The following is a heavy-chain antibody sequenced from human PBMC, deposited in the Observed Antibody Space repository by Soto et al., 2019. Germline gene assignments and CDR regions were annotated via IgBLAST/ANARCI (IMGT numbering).Heavy chain of an antibody. CDR2: ISAYNGNT. D-gene: IGHD3-10*01. J-gene: IGHJ6*02. V-gene: IGHV1-18*01. CDR3: ARDKGFGESDG. Sequence: QVQLVQSGAEVKKPGASVKVSCKASGYSFTSYGISWVRQAPGQGLEWMGWISAYNGNTNYARKLQGRVTMTTDTSTSTAYRERRSLRSDDTAVYYWARDKGFGESDGWGQGTTVTVSS. CDR1: GYSFTSYG.